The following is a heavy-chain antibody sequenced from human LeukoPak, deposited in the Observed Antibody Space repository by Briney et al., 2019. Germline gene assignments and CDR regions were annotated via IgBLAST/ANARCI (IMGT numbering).Heavy chain of an antibody. J-gene: IGHJ4*02. V-gene: IGHV1-2*06. CDR2: INPNSGGT. CDR3: ARGGSSSILAFDY. CDR1: GYTFTGYY. Sequence: ASVKVSCKASGYTFTGYYMHWVRQAPGQGLEWMGRINPNSGGTNYAQKFQGRVTMTRDTSISTAYMELSRLRSDDTAVYYCARGGSSSILAFDYWGQGTLVTVSS. D-gene: IGHD6-6*01.